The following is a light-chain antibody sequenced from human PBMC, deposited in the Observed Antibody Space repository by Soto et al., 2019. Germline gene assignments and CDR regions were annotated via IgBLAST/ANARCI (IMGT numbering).Light chain of an antibody. J-gene: IGLJ1*01. CDR3: CSYAGSSLYV. Sequence: QSLLTQPASVSGSPGQSITISCTGTSSDVGSYNLVSWYQQHPGKAPKLMIYEGSKRPSGVSNRFSGSKYGNTASLTISGLQAEDEADYYCCSYAGSSLYVFGTGTKVTVL. V-gene: IGLV2-23*01. CDR2: EGS. CDR1: SSDVGSYNL.